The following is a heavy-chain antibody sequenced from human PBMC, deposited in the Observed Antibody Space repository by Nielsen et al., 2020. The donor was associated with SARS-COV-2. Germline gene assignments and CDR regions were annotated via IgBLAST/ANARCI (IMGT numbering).Heavy chain of an antibody. V-gene: IGHV3-7*01. Sequence: GGSLRLSCAASGFTFSSYWMSWVRQAPGKGLEWVANIKQDGSEKYYVDSVKGRFTISRDNAKNSLYLQMNSLRAEDTAVYYCARDGGGYNALYFYYYYGMDVWGQGTTVTVSS. J-gene: IGHJ6*02. CDR2: IKQDGSEK. CDR1: GFTFSSYW. CDR3: ARDGGGYNALYFYYYYGMDV. D-gene: IGHD5-24*01.